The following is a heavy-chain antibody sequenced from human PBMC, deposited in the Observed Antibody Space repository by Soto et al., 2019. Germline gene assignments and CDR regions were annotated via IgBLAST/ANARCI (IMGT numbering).Heavy chain of an antibody. D-gene: IGHD3-10*01. V-gene: IGHV4-39*01. CDR2: IYYSGST. CDR1: GGSISSSSYY. J-gene: IGHJ4*02. Sequence: QLQLQESGPGLVKPSETLSLTCTVSGGSISSSSYYWGWIRQPPGKGLEWIGRIYYSGSTYYNPSLKSRVPLTVDTSKNQFSLKLSSVTAADTAVYYCATLWGQDWGQGTLVTVSS. CDR3: ATLWGQD.